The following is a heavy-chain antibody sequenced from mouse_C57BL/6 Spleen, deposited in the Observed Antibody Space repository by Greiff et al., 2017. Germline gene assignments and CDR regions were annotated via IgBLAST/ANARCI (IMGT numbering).Heavy chain of an antibody. V-gene: IGHV1-15*01. Sequence: VQGVESGAELVRPGASVTLSCKASGYTFTDYEMHWVKQTPVHGLEWIGAIDPETGGTAYNQKFKGKAILTADKSSSTAYMELRSLTSEDSAVYYCTNRAMDYWGQGTSVTVSS. J-gene: IGHJ4*01. CDR2: IDPETGGT. D-gene: IGHD2-14*01. CDR1: GYTFTDYE. CDR3: TNRAMDY.